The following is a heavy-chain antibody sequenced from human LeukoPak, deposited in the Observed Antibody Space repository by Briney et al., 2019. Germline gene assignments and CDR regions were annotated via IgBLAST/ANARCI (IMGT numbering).Heavy chain of an antibody. CDR3: ARSRYYYYYYMDV. J-gene: IGHJ6*03. CDR2: ISSNGGST. CDR1: GFTFSSYA. V-gene: IGHV3-64*01. Sequence: GGSLRLSCAASGFTFSSYAMHWVRQAPEKGLEYVSAISSNGGSTYYANSVKGRFTISRDNSKNTLYLQMGSLRAEDMAVYYCARSRYYYYYYMDVWGKGTTVTVSS.